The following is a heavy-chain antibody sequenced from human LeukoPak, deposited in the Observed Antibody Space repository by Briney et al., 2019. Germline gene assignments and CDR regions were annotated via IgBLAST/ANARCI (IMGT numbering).Heavy chain of an antibody. V-gene: IGHV1-18*01. Sequence: ASVKVSCKASGYTFTSYGISWVRQAPGQGLEWMGWISAYNGNTSYAQKLQGRVTMTTDTSTSTAYMELRSLRSDDTAVYYCARSPRSILVDSSGYNYWGQGTLVTVSS. D-gene: IGHD3-22*01. CDR1: GYTFTSYG. CDR2: ISAYNGNT. J-gene: IGHJ4*02. CDR3: ARSPRSILVDSSGYNY.